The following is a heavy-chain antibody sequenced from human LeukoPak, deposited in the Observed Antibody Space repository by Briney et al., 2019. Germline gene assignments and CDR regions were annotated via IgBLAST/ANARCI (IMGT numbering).Heavy chain of an antibody. J-gene: IGHJ4*02. V-gene: IGHV3-7*01. CDR1: GFNFGEFW. CDR3: RPGGAMGLYHNFDL. CDR2: IKEDGSEK. Sequence: PGGSLRLSCEASGFNFGEFWMAWVRQTPGKGLEWVADIKEDGSEKFYVDSVKGRFTISRDNSKNLLDLQMNRLRGDDTALYFSRPGGAMGLYHNFDLWGLGTLVTVSS. D-gene: IGHD3-16*01.